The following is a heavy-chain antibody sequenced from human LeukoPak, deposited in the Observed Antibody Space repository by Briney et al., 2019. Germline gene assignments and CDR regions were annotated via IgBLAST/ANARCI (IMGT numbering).Heavy chain of an antibody. CDR2: MNPNSGNT. CDR3: ARTKINWYFDL. D-gene: IGHD5-24*01. V-gene: IGHV1-8*02. J-gene: IGHJ2*01. Sequence: ASVKVSCKASGYTFTSYDINWVRQATGQGLEWMGWMNPNSGNTGYAQKLQGRVTMTTDTSTSTAYMELRSLRSDDTAVYYCARTKINWYFDLWGRGTLVTVSS. CDR1: GYTFTSYD.